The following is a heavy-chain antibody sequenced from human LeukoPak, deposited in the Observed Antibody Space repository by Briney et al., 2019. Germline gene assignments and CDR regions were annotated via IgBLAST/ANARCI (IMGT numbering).Heavy chain of an antibody. Sequence: GASVKVSCKASGYTFTSYGISWVRQAPGQGLERMGWISAYNGNTNYAQKLQSRVTMTTDTSTSTAYMELRSLRSDDTAVYYCARVDTYCGGDCYPNWFDPWGQGTLVTVSS. CDR3: ARVDTYCGGDCYPNWFDP. D-gene: IGHD2-21*02. V-gene: IGHV1-18*01. J-gene: IGHJ5*02. CDR1: GYTFTSYG. CDR2: ISAYNGNT.